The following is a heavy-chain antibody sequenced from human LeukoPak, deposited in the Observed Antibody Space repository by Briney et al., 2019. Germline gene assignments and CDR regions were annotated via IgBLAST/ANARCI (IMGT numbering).Heavy chain of an antibody. D-gene: IGHD3-3*01. CDR1: GYTLTELS. CDR2: FDPEDGET. V-gene: IGHV1-24*01. CDR3: ATAGPRRLYDFWSPPAY. Sequence: GASVKVSCKVSGYTLTELSMHWVRQAPGKGLEWMGGFDPEDGETIYAQKFQGRVTMTEDTSTDTAYMEMSSLRAEDTAVYYCATAGPRRLYDFWSPPAYWGQEPLVPAPS. J-gene: IGHJ4*02.